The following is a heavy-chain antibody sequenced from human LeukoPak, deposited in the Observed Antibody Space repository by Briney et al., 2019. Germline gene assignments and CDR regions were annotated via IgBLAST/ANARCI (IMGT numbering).Heavy chain of an antibody. J-gene: IGHJ4*02. Sequence: PSDTLSLTCSVSGDSISTYYWTWIRQPAGKGLEWIGRIYISGTPNYNPSLRGRVTMSIDTSMNQFSLKLTSVTAADTAVYYCARKKMTTITTIDYWGQGTLVTVSS. CDR1: GDSISTYY. V-gene: IGHV4-4*07. D-gene: IGHD4-11*01. CDR2: IYISGTP. CDR3: ARKKMTTITTIDY.